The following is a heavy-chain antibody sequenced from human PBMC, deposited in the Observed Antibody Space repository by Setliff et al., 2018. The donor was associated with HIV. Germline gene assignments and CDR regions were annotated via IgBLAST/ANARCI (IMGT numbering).Heavy chain of an antibody. D-gene: IGHD3-22*01. CDR3: ARGMDYYDTSGYYQYYFDY. CDR2: INPKSDGT. Sequence: ASVKVSCKASGYTFTSYAMHWVRQDPGQGLEWMGWINPKSDGTNYAQKFQGWITMTRDTSISTAYMELSRLRSDDTAVYYCARGMDYYDTSGYYQYYFDYWGQGTLVTVPQ. V-gene: IGHV1-2*04. CDR1: GYTFTSYA. J-gene: IGHJ4*02.